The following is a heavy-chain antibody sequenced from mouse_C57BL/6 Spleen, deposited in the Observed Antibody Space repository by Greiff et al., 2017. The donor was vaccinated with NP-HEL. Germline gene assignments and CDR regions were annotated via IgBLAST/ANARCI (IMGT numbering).Heavy chain of an antibody. CDR2: IDPSDSYT. J-gene: IGHJ3*01. V-gene: IGHV1-50*01. D-gene: IGHD1-1*01. CDR3: ARGDGSSSWFAY. Sequence: QVQLQQPGAELVKPGASVQLSCKASGYTFTSYWLQWVKQRPGQGLEWIGEIDPSDSYTNYNQKFKGKATLTVDTSSSTAYMQLSSLTSEDSAVYYCARGDGSSSWFAYWGQGTLVTVSA. CDR1: GYTFTSYW.